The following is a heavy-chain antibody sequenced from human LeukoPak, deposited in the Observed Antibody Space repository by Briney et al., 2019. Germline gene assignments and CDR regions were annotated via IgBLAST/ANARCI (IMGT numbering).Heavy chain of an antibody. CDR2: ISSSSSYI. D-gene: IGHD6-19*01. J-gene: IGHJ4*02. CDR3: ARRSGIAVAGAFDY. Sequence: MPGGSLRLSCAASGFTFSSYSMNWVRQAPGKGPEWVSSISSSSSYIYYADSVKGRFTISRDNAKNSLYLQMNSLRAEDTAVYYCARRSGIAVAGAFDYWGQGTLVTISS. CDR1: GFTFSSYS. V-gene: IGHV3-21*04.